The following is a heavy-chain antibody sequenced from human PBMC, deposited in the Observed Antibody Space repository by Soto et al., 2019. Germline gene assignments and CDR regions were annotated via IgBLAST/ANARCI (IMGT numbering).Heavy chain of an antibody. CDR2: ISYDGSNK. CDR1: GFTFSSYA. J-gene: IGHJ4*02. V-gene: IGHV3-30-3*01. CDR3: ARGNDYGDYGRFDY. D-gene: IGHD4-17*01. Sequence: PGGSLRLSCAASGFTFSSYAMHWVRQAPGKGLEWVAVISYDGSNKYYADSVKGRFTISRDNSKNTLYLQMSSLRAEDTAVYYCARGNDYGDYGRFDYWGQGTLVTVSS.